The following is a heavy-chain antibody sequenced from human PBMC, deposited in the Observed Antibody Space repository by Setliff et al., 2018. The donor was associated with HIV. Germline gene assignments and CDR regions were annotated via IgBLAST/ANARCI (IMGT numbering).Heavy chain of an antibody. V-gene: IGHV4-4*09. D-gene: IGHD3-10*01. CDR2: IYSSGST. CDR3: ARAYFGSGIYY. CDR1: GGSISSYY. J-gene: IGHJ4*02. Sequence: SETMSLTCTVSGGSISSYYWSWIRQPPGKGLEWLGHIYSSGSTNYNPTLKSRVTIPVDTSKTQFSLKLYSVTAADTAVYYCARAYFGSGIYYWGQGTLVTVSS.